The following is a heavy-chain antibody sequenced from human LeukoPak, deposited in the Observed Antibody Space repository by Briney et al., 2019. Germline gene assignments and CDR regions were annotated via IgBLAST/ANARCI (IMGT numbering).Heavy chain of an antibody. CDR2: IYYSGST. Sequence: PSEPLSLTCTVSGGSISSYYWIWIRQPPGKGLEWVGYIYYSGSTNYNPPLKSRVTISVDTSKNPFSLKLSSATAADTAVYYCARERVVIGAFDIWGQGTMVTVSS. D-gene: IGHD3-22*01. V-gene: IGHV4-59*01. CDR3: ARERVVIGAFDI. J-gene: IGHJ3*02. CDR1: GGSISSYY.